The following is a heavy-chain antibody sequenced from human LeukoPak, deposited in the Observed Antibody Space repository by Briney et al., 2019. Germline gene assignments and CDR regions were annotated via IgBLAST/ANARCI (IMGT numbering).Heavy chain of an antibody. D-gene: IGHD1-26*01. Sequence: PSETLSLTCTVSGGSISSSSYYWGWIRQPPGKGLEWIGSIYYSGSTYYNPSLKSRVTISVDTSKNQFSLKLSSVTAADTAVYYCAREMGATSYYCYYYMDVWGKGTTVTVSS. CDR3: AREMGATSYYCYYYMDV. CDR1: GGSISSSSYY. CDR2: IYYSGST. J-gene: IGHJ6*03. V-gene: IGHV4-39*07.